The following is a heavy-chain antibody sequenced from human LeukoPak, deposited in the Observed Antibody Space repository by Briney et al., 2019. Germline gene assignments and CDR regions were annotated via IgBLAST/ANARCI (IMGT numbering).Heavy chain of an antibody. D-gene: IGHD3-10*01. J-gene: IGHJ4*02. V-gene: IGHV3-23*01. CDR3: TKDYYDSGSQYFDY. CDR1: GFTFSTYA. Sequence: GGSLRLSCAASGFTFSTYAMSWVRQASGKGLEWVSAVSGSGSTTYYADSVKGRFTISRDKSENTLYMQMNSLRAEDTAIYYCTKDYYDSGSQYFDYWGQGTLVTVSS. CDR2: VSGSGSTT.